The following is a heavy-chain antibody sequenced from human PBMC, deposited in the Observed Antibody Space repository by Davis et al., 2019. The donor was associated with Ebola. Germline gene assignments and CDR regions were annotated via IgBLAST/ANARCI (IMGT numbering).Heavy chain of an antibody. V-gene: IGHV4-34*01. CDR2: INHSGGT. D-gene: IGHD3-10*01. Sequence: SETLSLTCAVYGGSFSDYYWGWIRQSPGKGLLWIGEINHSGGTNYNPSLKSRVTISVDTSKNQFSLKLSSVTAADTAVYYCARNLYLVRGVIRYWGQGTLVTVSS. CDR1: GGSFSDYY. J-gene: IGHJ4*02. CDR3: ARNLYLVRGVIRY.